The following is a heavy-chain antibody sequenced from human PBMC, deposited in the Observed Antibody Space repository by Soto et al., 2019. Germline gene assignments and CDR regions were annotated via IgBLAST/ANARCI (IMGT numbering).Heavy chain of an antibody. V-gene: IGHV3-72*01. J-gene: IGHJ4*02. CDR1: GFSFSDYY. D-gene: IGHD3-22*01. CDR3: AREGSSSGPDYEY. Sequence: EVQLVESGGGLVQPGGSLRLSCAASGFSFSDYYINWVRQAPGKGLEWVGRTRNKASSYTTDYAAFVKGRFTISRDDSKNLIYLQMNSLKTEDTAVYYCAREGSSSGPDYEYWGQGNRVHVSS. CDR2: TRNKASSYTT.